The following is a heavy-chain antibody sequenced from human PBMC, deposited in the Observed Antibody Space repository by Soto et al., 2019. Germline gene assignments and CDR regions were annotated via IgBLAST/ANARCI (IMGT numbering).Heavy chain of an antibody. V-gene: IGHV3-33*01. D-gene: IGHD6-13*01. Sequence: GGSMRLSCAASGFTFSSYGMHWVRQAPGKGLEWVAVIWYDGSNKYYADSVKGRFTISRDNSKNTLYLQMNSLRAEDTAVYYCARDGEQQLVPPYYYGMDVWGQGTTVTVSS. CDR2: IWYDGSNK. CDR3: ARDGEQQLVPPYYYGMDV. CDR1: GFTFSSYG. J-gene: IGHJ6*02.